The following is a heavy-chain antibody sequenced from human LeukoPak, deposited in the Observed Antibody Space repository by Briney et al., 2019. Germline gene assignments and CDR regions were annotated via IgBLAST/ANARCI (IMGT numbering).Heavy chain of an antibody. V-gene: IGHV1-69*13. J-gene: IGHJ4*02. CDR3: ARVSSSGGGNLAWAFDY. D-gene: IGHD6-13*01. CDR2: IIPIFGTA. Sequence: VASVKVSCKASGGTFSSYAISWVRQAPGQGLEWMGGIIPIFGTANYAQKFQGRVTITADESTSTAYMELSSLRSEDTAVYYCARVSSSGGGNLAWAFDYWGQGTLVTVSS. CDR1: GGTFSSYA.